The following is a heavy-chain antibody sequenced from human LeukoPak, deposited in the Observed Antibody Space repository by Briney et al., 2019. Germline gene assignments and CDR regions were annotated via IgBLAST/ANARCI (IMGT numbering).Heavy chain of an antibody. D-gene: IGHD3-9*01. V-gene: IGHV1-2*02. CDR3: ARFDPYNWFDP. CDR1: GYTFTGCY. CDR2: INPNSGGT. Sequence: GASVKVSCKASGYTFTGCYMHWVRQAPGQGLEWMGWINPNSGGTNYAQKFQGRVTMTRDTSISTAYMELSRLRTDDTAVYYCARFDPYNWFDPWGQGTLVTVSS. J-gene: IGHJ5*02.